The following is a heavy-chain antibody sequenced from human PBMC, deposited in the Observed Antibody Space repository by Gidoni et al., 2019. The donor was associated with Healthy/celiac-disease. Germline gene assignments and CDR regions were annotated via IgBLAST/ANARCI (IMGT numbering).Heavy chain of an antibody. CDR2: ISGSGGST. Sequence: EVQLLESGGGLVQPGGSLRLSCAASGFTFSSYAMSWVRQAPGKGLEWVSAISGSGGSTYYADSVKGRFTISGDNSKNTLYLQMNSLRAEDTAVYYCAKDRGYCSGGSCLYYYYYGMDVWGQGTTVTVSS. V-gene: IGHV3-23*01. D-gene: IGHD2-15*01. CDR1: GFTFSSYA. CDR3: AKDRGYCSGGSCLYYYYYGMDV. J-gene: IGHJ6*02.